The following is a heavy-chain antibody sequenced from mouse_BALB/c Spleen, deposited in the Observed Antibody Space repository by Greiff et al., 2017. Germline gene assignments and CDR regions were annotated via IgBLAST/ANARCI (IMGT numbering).Heavy chain of an antibody. Sequence: DVKLQESGPGLVKPSQSLSLTCTVTGYSITSDYAWNWIRQFPGNKLEWMGYISYSGSTSYNPSLKSRISITRDTSKNQFFLQLNSVTTEDTATYYCARGTTATWGFAYWGQGTLVTVSA. J-gene: IGHJ3*01. CDR1: GYSITSDYA. CDR3: ARGTTATWGFAY. CDR2: ISYSGST. V-gene: IGHV3-2*02. D-gene: IGHD1-2*01.